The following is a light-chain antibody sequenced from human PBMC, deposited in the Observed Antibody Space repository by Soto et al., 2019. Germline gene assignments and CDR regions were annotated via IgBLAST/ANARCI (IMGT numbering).Light chain of an antibody. CDR1: QDISSH. V-gene: IGKV1-9*01. Sequence: DIHLTQSPAFLSASIGDKVTITCRTSQDISSHLAWYQQKPGKPPKLLIYSASTLQSGVPSRFSGSGSATEVTLTVSSLQPEDVATYFCQQINSYPVTFGGGTKVEIQ. CDR2: SAS. J-gene: IGKJ4*01. CDR3: QQINSYPVT.